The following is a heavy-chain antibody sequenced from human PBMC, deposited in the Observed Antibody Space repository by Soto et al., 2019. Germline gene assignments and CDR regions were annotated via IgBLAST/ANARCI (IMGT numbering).Heavy chain of an antibody. V-gene: IGHV3-30*18. J-gene: IGHJ6*02. D-gene: IGHD2-21*01. Sequence: QEQLVESGGGVVQPGMSLRLSCVASGFTFSDFAMHWVRQAPGKGLEWVAVISYDGHNTYYADSVKGRFTISRDNSKNTLFLQMNSLRAEDTATYSCAKWSPCNLCYLDRLAGGERRKSSDHAMGVWGQGTSVPVSS. CDR3: AKWSPCNLCYLDRLAGGERRKSSDHAMGV. CDR1: GFTFSDFA. CDR2: ISYDGHNT.